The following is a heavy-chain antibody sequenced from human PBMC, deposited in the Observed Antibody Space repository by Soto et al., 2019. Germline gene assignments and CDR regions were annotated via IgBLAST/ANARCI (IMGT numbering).Heavy chain of an antibody. J-gene: IGHJ4*02. V-gene: IGHV4-59*08. Sequence: SSTLSLTSAINCASISGYYLNWIRQPPGKGLEWIGYIYYSGSTNYNPSLKSRVTISVDTSRNQFSLRLSSVTAADTAVYYCASSLGGYFDFWGQGTLVTVS. CDR1: CASISGYY. D-gene: IGHD3-16*01. CDR3: ASSLGGYFDF. CDR2: IYYSGST.